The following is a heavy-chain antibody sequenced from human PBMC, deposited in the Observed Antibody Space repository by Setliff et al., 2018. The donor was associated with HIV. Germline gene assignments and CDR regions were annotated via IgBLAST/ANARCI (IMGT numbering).Heavy chain of an antibody. CDR3: ARDLGLMPLASADY. V-gene: IGHV1-2*02. CDR2: IKPSTGGI. Sequence: ASVKVSCKASGDTLTGYYMHWVRQAPGQGLEWMGWIKPSTGGINFAHKFQGRVTMTRDTSISTAYMELSRLRSGDTAVFYCARDLGLMPLASADYWGQGTLVTVSS. D-gene: IGHD3-16*01. J-gene: IGHJ4*02. CDR1: GDTLTGYY.